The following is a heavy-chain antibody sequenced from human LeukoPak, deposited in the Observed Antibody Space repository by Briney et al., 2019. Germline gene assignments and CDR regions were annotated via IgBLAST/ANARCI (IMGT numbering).Heavy chain of an antibody. D-gene: IGHD3-22*01. V-gene: IGHV1-46*01. CDR1: GYTFTSYG. CDR2: INPSGGST. CDR3: ARETLSYYYDSSGYCDY. Sequence: ASVKVSCKASGYTFTSYGISWVRQAPGQGLEWMGIINPSGGSTSYAQKFQGRVTMTRDTSTSTVYMELSSLRSEDTAVYYCARETLSYYYDSSGYCDYWGQGTLVTVSS. J-gene: IGHJ4*02.